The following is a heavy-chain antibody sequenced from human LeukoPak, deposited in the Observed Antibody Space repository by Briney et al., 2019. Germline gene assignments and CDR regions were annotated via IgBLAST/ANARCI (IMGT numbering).Heavy chain of an antibody. V-gene: IGHV1-46*01. CDR2: INPSGGST. Sequence: ASVKVSCKASGYTFTSYYMHWVRQAPGQGLEWMGIINPSGGSTSYAQKFQGRVTMTRDMSTSTVYMELSSPRSEDTAVYYCARTGTTKGYWFDPWGQGTLVTVSS. D-gene: IGHD1-7*01. J-gene: IGHJ5*02. CDR3: ARTGTTKGYWFDP. CDR1: GYTFTSYY.